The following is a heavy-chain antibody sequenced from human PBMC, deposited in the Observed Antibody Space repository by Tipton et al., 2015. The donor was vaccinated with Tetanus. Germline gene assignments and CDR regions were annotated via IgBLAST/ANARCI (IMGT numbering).Heavy chain of an antibody. J-gene: IGHJ5*02. CDR3: ARDQGGGRVVRLNWFDP. CDR1: GASISGSNYF. D-gene: IGHD6-6*01. V-gene: IGHV4-31*03. Sequence: TLSLTCSVSGASISGSNYFWNWIRQQPGKGPEWIGYIYYSGSTHYNPSLKGRVTMSVDTSKNQFSLKLSSVTAADTAVYCCARDQGGGRVVRLNWFDPWGQGILVTVSP. CDR2: IYYSGST.